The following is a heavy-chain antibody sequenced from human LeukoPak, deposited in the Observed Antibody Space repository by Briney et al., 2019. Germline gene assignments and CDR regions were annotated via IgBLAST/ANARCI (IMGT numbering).Heavy chain of an antibody. V-gene: IGHV4-34*01. CDR3: AREPRRDGYKDY. CDR2: INHSGST. CDR1: GGSFSGYY. Sequence: SETLSLTCAVYGGSFSGYYWSWIRQPPGKGLEWIGEINHSGSTNYNPSLKSRVTISVDTSKNQFSLKLSSVTAADTVVYYCAREPRRDGYKDYWGQGTLVTVSS. D-gene: IGHD5-24*01. J-gene: IGHJ4*02.